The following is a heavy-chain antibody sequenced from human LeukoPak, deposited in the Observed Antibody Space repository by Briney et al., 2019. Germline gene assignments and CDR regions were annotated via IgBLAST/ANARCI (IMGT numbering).Heavy chain of an antibody. J-gene: IGHJ6*02. D-gene: IGHD4-17*01. V-gene: IGHV4-34*01. Sequence: PSETLSLTCAVYGGSFSGYYWTWIRQPPGKGLEWIGEINHSGSTNYNPSLKSRVTISVDTSKNQFSLRLSSVTAADTAVYYCASLRLRGSGMDVWGQGTTVTVSS. CDR3: ASLRLRGSGMDV. CDR1: GGSFSGYY. CDR2: INHSGST.